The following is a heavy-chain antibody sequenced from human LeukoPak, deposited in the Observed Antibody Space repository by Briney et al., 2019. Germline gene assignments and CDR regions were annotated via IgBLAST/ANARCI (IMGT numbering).Heavy chain of an antibody. CDR3: AKDNFIEAAGRLGYNN. Sequence: GGSLRLSCAASGFTFSSYVMSWVRQAPGKGLEWVSTISGSAAGTYYADAVRGRFTISRDTSKNTLYLQMNSLRAEDTAVYYCAKDNFIEAAGRLGYNNWGQGTLITVSS. V-gene: IGHV3-23*01. CDR2: ISGSAAGT. J-gene: IGHJ4*02. D-gene: IGHD6-13*01. CDR1: GFTFSSYV.